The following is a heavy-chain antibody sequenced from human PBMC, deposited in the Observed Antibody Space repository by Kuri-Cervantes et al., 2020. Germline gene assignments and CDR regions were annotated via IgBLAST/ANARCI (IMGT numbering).Heavy chain of an antibody. CDR2: ISVHNGNT. Sequence: ASVKVSCKASGCTFTTNGISWVRQAAGQGLEWMGWISVHNGNTKYAEKVQDRVTMATDTSTSTVYIELRSLRSDDTAVYYCAREGDRRGAYYYYMDVWGEGTTVTVSS. V-gene: IGHV1-18*01. J-gene: IGHJ6*03. D-gene: IGHD1-14*01. CDR1: GCTFTTNG. CDR3: AREGDRRGAYYYYMDV.